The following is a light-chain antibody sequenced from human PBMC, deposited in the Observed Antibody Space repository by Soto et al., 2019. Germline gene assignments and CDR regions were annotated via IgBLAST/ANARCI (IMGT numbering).Light chain of an antibody. V-gene: IGLV1-51*01. J-gene: IGLJ2*01. CDR3: GAWDGSLSVVL. CDR2: DRD. Sequence: QSVLTQPPSVSAAPGQKVTISCSGSSANIGGNYVSWYQHIPGTAPKLVIYDRDKRPSEIPDRFSGSKSGTSATLDITGLQTGDEADYYCGAWDGSLSVVLFGGGTKVTVL. CDR1: SANIGGNY.